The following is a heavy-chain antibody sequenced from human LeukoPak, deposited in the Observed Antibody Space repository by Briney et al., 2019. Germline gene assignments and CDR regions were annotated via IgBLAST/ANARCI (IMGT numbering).Heavy chain of an antibody. CDR2: INPSGGST. CDR3: ARDRGGAGDY. D-gene: IGHD1-26*01. CDR1: GYTFTSYC. J-gene: IGHJ4*02. V-gene: IGHV1-46*01. Sequence: ASVTVSCKASGYTFTSYCMHWVRQAPGQGLEWMGIINPSGGSTSYAQKFQGRVTMTRDTSTSTVYMELSSLRSEDTAVYYCARDRGGAGDYWGQGTLVTVSS.